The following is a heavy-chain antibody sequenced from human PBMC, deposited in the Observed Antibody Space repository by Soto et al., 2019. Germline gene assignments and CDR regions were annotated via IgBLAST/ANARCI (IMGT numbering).Heavy chain of an antibody. Sequence: SVKVSCKASGGSLSNYRISWVRQAPGQGLEWMGAIIPVFGTPNYAQKFQDRVTITADESTTTVYMEVRSLTSEDTAVYYCARGDATKIVVTTYYGMDVWGQGTTVTVSS. V-gene: IGHV1-69*13. CDR3: ARGDATKIVVTTYYGMDV. J-gene: IGHJ6*02. CDR2: IIPVFGTP. CDR1: GGSLSNYR. D-gene: IGHD3-22*01.